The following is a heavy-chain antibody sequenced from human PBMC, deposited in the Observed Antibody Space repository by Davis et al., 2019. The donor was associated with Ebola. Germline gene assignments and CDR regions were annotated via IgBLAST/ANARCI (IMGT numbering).Heavy chain of an antibody. CDR1: GFTFSSSW. CDR3: ARARGIADY. CDR2: IKQDGSEK. V-gene: IGHV3-7*01. Sequence: ESLKISCAASGFTFSSSWMSWLRQAPGKGLEWVANIKQDGSEKYYVDSGKGRFTISRDNAKNSLYLQMNSLRAEDTAVYYCARARGIADYWGQGTLVTVSS. J-gene: IGHJ4*02. D-gene: IGHD2-21*01.